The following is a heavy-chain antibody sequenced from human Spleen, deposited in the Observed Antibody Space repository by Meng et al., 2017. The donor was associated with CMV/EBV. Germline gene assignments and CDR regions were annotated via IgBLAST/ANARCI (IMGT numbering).Heavy chain of an antibody. V-gene: IGHV1-18*01. CDR1: DNTFTTYG. D-gene: IGHD2-2*01. CDR2: INGYNSNT. J-gene: IGHJ6*02. CDR3: ARGAPHCSSTSCSLLHGMDV. Sequence: ASVKVSCKASDNTFTTYGFTWVRQAPGQGLEWMGWINGYNSNTHFAKKFQGRVTLTTDTPTSTTYMELSSLRSEDTAVYYCARGAPHCSSTSCSLLHGMDVWGQGTTVTVSS.